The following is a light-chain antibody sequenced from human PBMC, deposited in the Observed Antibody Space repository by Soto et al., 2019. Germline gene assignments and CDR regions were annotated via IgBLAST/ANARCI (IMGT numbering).Light chain of an antibody. CDR1: QSISSY. CDR3: QQSDSTPRALT. Sequence: DIQMTQSPSSLSASVGDRVTITCRASQSISSYLNWYQQKPGKAPKLRLYAASSLQSGVPSRFSGSGSGTDFTLTISSLQPEDFATYYYQQSDSTPRALTFGGGTKVEIK. CDR2: AAS. J-gene: IGKJ4*01. V-gene: IGKV1-39*01.